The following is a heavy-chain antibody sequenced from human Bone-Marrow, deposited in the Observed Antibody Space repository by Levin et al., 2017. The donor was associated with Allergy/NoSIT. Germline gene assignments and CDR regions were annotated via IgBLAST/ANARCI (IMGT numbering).Heavy chain of an antibody. J-gene: IGHJ4*02. D-gene: IGHD3-22*01. Sequence: SVKVSCKASGGTFSSYGITWVRQAPGQGLEWMGGIIPMYGTLKYAKKFQGRVTFTADESTSTAYMELSSLKSEDTALYYCARDYYESSGYYYRYFDYWGQGTLVTVSS. CDR3: ARDYYESSGYYYRYFDY. CDR2: IIPMYGTL. CDR1: GGTFSSYG. V-gene: IGHV1-69*13.